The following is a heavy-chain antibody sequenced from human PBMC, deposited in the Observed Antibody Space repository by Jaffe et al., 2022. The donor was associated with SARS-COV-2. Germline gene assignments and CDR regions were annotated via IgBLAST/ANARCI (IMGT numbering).Heavy chain of an antibody. Sequence: EVQLVESGGGLVQPGGSLRLSCAASGFTFSSYWMSWVRQAPGKGLEWVANIKQDGSEKYYVDSVKGRFTISRDNAKNSLYLQMNSLRAEDTAVYYCARSSRSSSYYYYGMDVWGQGTTVTVSS. V-gene: IGHV3-7*03. D-gene: IGHD6-6*01. CDR2: IKQDGSEK. J-gene: IGHJ6*02. CDR3: ARSSRSSSYYYYGMDV. CDR1: GFTFSSYW.